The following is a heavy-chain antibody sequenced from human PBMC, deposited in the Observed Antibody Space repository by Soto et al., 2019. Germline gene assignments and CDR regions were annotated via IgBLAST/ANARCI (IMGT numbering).Heavy chain of an antibody. J-gene: IGHJ4*02. Sequence: PSETLSLTCPVSGGSISSYYLSWIRQPPGKGLEWIGYIYYSGSTNYNPSLKSRVTISVDTSKNQFSLKLNSMTAADTAVYYCARHNYGSGSTYFDYWGQGTLVTVSS. CDR2: IYYSGST. V-gene: IGHV4-59*08. CDR3: ARHNYGSGSTYFDY. CDR1: GGSISSYY. D-gene: IGHD3-10*01.